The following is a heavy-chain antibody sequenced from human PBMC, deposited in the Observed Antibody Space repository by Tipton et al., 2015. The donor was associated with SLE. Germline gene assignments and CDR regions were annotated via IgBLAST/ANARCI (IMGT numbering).Heavy chain of an antibody. D-gene: IGHD3-3*01. J-gene: IGHJ5*02. Sequence: TLSLTCTVSGGSISSSSYYWGWIRQPPGKGLEWIGSIYYSGSTYYNPSLKSRVTISGDTSKNQFSLKLSSVTAADTAVYYCARLVRDTIFGVVYSGGEWFDPWGQGTLVTVSS. CDR1: GGSISSSSYY. V-gene: IGHV4-39*01. CDR2: IYYSGST. CDR3: ARLVRDTIFGVVYSGGEWFDP.